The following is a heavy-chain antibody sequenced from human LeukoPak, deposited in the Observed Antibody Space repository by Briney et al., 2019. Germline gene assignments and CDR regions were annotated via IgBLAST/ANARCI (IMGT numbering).Heavy chain of an antibody. D-gene: IGHD3-16*02. Sequence: GGSLRLSCAASGFTFSSYSMTWVRQVPGKGLEWVGRIKSKVDGETRDYATSVKGRFTISRDDSRNTLYLQMNSLKTEDTAVYYCTKDKPMTGGGVISYWGQGVLVTVSS. CDR2: IKSKVDGETR. V-gene: IGHV3-15*01. CDR1: GFTFSSYS. CDR3: TKDKPMTGGGVISY. J-gene: IGHJ4*02.